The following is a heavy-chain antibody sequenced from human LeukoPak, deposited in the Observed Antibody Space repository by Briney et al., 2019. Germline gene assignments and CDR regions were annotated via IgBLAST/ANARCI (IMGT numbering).Heavy chain of an antibody. CDR2: IYYSGST. CDR1: GGSISSYY. D-gene: IGHD1-20*01. Sequence: PSETLSLTCTVSGGSISSYYWSWIRQPPGKGLEWIGYIYYSGSTNYNPSLKSRVTISVDTSKNRFSLKLSSVTAADTAVYYCARFDNWRFDPWGQGTLVTVSS. V-gene: IGHV4-59*01. CDR3: ARFDNWRFDP. J-gene: IGHJ5*02.